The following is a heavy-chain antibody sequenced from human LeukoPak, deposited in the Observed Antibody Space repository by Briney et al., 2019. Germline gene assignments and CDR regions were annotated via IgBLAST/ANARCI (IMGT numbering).Heavy chain of an antibody. CDR2: INHSGST. CDR3: AVGGTTRNWFDP. J-gene: IGHJ5*02. D-gene: IGHD3-10*01. V-gene: IGHV4-34*01. Sequence: SETLSLTCTVSGGSISGYYWSWIRQPPGKGLEWIGEINHSGSTNYNPSLKSRVTISVDTSKNQFSLKLSSVTAADTAVYYCAVGGTTRNWFDPWGQGTLVTVSS. CDR1: GGSISGYY.